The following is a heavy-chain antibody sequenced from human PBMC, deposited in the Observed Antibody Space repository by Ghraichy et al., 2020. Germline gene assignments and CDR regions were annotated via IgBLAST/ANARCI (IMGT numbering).Heavy chain of an antibody. CDR1: GFIFSTYN. V-gene: IGHV3-21*01. Sequence: GGSLRLSCAASGFIFSTYNMNWVRQAPGKGLEWVSSITSSSNSLYYADSVKGRFTMSRDNAKNSLYLQMSSLRAEDTAIYYCVRPYSGSYSFDSWGQGTLVTVSS. D-gene: IGHD1-26*01. CDR3: VRPYSGSYSFDS. CDR2: ITSSSNSL. J-gene: IGHJ4*02.